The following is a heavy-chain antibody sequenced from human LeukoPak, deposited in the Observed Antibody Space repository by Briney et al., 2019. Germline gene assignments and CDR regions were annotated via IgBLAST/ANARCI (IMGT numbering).Heavy chain of an antibody. Sequence: GGSLRLSCAASGFTVSSNYMSWVCQAPGKGLEWVSVTYSGGSTYYADSVKGRFTISRDNSKNTLYLQMNSLRAEDTAVYYCARDGTCSGGSCYSFYGLDVWGQGTTVTVSS. CDR1: GFTVSSNY. J-gene: IGHJ6*02. V-gene: IGHV3-66*01. CDR2: TYSGGST. CDR3: ARDGTCSGGSCYSFYGLDV. D-gene: IGHD2-15*01.